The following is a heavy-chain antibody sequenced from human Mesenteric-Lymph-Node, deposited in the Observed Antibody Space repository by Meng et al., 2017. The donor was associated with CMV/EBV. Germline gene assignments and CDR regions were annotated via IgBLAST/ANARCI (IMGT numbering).Heavy chain of an antibody. CDR3: AHSSGIAAAGPFYFDY. J-gene: IGHJ4*02. D-gene: IGHD6-13*01. CDR1: GFSLSTSGVG. CDR2: IYWDDDK. Sequence: QITLKVSGPRRVRHTQIITLTCTYSGFSLSTSGVGVGWIRQPPGKDLEWLALIYWDDDKRYSPSLKSRLTITKDTANNQVVLTMTNMDPVATATYYCAHSSGIAAAGPFYFDYWGQGPLVTVSS. V-gene: IGHV2-5*02.